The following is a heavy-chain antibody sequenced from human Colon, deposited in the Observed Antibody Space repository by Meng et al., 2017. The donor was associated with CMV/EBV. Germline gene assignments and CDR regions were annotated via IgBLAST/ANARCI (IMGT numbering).Heavy chain of an antibody. CDR1: GFALSNYN. CDR2: ISGSSATI. D-gene: IGHD2-2*01. Sequence: GESLKISCAASGFALSNYNMNWVRQAPGKGLEWVSFISGSSATIHYAESVKGRFTISRDTPKNTLYLQMNNLRADDTAVYYCARICVPTSCSFSDYWGRGILVTVSS. J-gene: IGHJ4*01. V-gene: IGHV3-48*01. CDR3: ARICVPTSCSFSDY.